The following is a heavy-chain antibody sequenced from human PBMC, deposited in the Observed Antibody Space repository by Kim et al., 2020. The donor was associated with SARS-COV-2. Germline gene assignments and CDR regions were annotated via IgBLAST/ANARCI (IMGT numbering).Heavy chain of an antibody. J-gene: IGHJ4*02. CDR2: IIPIFGTA. Sequence: SVKVSCKASGGTFSSYAISWVRQAPGQGLEWMGGIIPIFGTANYAQKFQGRVTITADESTSTAYMELSSLRSEDTAVYYCARLWGYRRGATSLTSRRGQDFDYWGQGTLVTVSS. D-gene: IGHD1-26*01. V-gene: IGHV1-69*13. CDR1: GGTFSSYA. CDR3: ARLWGYRRGATSLTSRRGQDFDY.